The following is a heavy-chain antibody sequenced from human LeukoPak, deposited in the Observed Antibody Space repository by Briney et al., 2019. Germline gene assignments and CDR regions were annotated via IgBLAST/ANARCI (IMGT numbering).Heavy chain of an antibody. D-gene: IGHD2-15*01. J-gene: IGHJ4*02. CDR2: ISSSSSYI. CDR3: ARDHEEYCSGGSCSRFDY. CDR1: GLTFSSYS. V-gene: IGHV3-21*01. Sequence: GGSLRLSCAASGLTFSSYSMNWVRQAPGKGLEWVSSISSSSSYIYYADPVKGRFTISRDNARNSLYLQMNSLRAEDTAVYYCARDHEEYCSGGSCSRFDYWGQGTLVTVSS.